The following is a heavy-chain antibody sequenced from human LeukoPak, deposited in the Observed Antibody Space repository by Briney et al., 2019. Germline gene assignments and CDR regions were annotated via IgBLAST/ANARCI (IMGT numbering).Heavy chain of an antibody. CDR2: ISGSGGST. D-gene: IGHD3-22*01. Sequence: PGGSLRLSCAVSGFTLSNYGMSWVRQAPGEGLEWVAGISGSGGSTNYADSVKGRFTISRDNPRNTLYLQMNSLRVEDTAVYFCAKRGVVIRVILVGFHKEAYYFDSWGQGALVTVSS. V-gene: IGHV3-23*01. CDR3: AKRGVVIRVILVGFHKEAYYFDS. CDR1: GFTLSNYG. J-gene: IGHJ4*02.